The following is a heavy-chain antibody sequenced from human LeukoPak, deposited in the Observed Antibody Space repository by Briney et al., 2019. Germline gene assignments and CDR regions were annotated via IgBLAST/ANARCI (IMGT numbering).Heavy chain of an antibody. V-gene: IGHV1-69*04. Sequence: ASVKVSCKASVGTFSSYAISWVRQAPGQGPEWMGRIILILGIANYAQKFHGRVTITENNSTSTAYMEMSSLRSEDTAVYYCGRDPYYYGSGNYWGQGTLVTVSS. J-gene: IGHJ4*02. CDR1: VGTFSSYA. CDR2: IILILGIA. CDR3: GRDPYYYGSGNY. D-gene: IGHD3-10*01.